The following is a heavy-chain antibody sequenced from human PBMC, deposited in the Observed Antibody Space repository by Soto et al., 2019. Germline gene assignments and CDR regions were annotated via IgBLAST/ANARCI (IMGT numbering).Heavy chain of an antibody. Sequence: PGESLKISCKASGDNFATFWIGWVRQVPGEGLEWMAIIYPENSNVEYSPSYKGRITISADKSLNTAYLQWNSLRASDSAMYYCARRLYFDSSGPLSDAFDIWGQGTMVTVS. V-gene: IGHV5-51*01. D-gene: IGHD3-22*01. J-gene: IGHJ3*02. CDR3: ARRLYFDSSGPLSDAFDI. CDR1: GDNFATFW. CDR2: IYPENSNV.